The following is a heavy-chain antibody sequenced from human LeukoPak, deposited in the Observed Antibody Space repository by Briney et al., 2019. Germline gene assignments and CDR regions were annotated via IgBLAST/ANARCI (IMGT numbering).Heavy chain of an antibody. CDR3: ARRRKGYCSSTSCYGHYYYYYMDV. J-gene: IGHJ6*03. Sequence: PSETLSLTCAVSGGSISSSNWWSWVRQPPGKGLEWIGEIYHSGSTNYNPSLKSRVTISVDTSKNQFSLKLSSVTAADTAVYYCARRRKGYCSSTSCYGHYYYYYMDVWGKGTTVTISS. V-gene: IGHV4-4*02. CDR2: IYHSGST. CDR1: GGSISSSNW. D-gene: IGHD2-2*01.